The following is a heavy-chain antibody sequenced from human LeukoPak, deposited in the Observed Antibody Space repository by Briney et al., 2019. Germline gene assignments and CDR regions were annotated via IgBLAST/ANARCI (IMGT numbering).Heavy chain of an antibody. CDR1: GCTFRSFW. CDR2: ISGGGSST. D-gene: IGHD6-13*01. J-gene: IGHJ4*02. Sequence: GGSLRLSCAASGCTFRSFWMSWVRQAPGKGLEWVSAISGGGSSTYYADSVKGRFTISRDNSKNTLDLQMNSLRAEDTAVYYCAKSLSVYSSSCPDSWGQGTLVTVSS. V-gene: IGHV3-23*01. CDR3: AKSLSVYSSSCPDS.